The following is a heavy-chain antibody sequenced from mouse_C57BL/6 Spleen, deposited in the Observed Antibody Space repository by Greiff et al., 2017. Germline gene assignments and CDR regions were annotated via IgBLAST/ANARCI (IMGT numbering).Heavy chain of an antibody. V-gene: IGHV1-69*01. Sequence: VQLQQPGAELVMPGASVKLSCKASGYTFTSYWMHWVKQRPGQGLEWIGEIDPSDSYTNYNQKFKGKSTLTVDKSSSTAYMQLSSLTSEDSAVYYCARDYYGSSGYFDYWGQGTTLTVSS. J-gene: IGHJ2*01. CDR3: ARDYYGSSGYFDY. CDR2: IDPSDSYT. CDR1: GYTFTSYW. D-gene: IGHD1-1*01.